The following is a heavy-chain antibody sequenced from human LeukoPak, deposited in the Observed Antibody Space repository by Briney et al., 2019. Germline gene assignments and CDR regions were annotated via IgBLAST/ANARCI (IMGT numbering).Heavy chain of an antibody. CDR1: GGTFSNFA. J-gene: IGHJ4*02. V-gene: IGHV1-69*04. D-gene: IGHD3-10*01. CDR3: AREMGDREFYFDY. CDR2: IIPIVDVT. Sequence: SVKVSCKASGGTFSNFAFSWVRQAPGQGLQWAGRIIPIVDVTSYAQNFKGRVTITADESTTTAYMELSSLRSEDTAVYYCAREMGDREFYFDYWGQGTLVTVSS.